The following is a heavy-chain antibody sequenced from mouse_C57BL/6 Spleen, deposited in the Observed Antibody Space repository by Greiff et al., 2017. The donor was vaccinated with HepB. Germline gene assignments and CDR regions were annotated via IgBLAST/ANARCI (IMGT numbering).Heavy chain of an antibody. D-gene: IGHD2-3*01. J-gene: IGHJ3*01. CDR2: IRSKSNNYAT. CDR3: VRRGYDGYYFAY. Sequence: EAGGGLVQPKGSLKLSCAASGFSFNTYAMNWVRQAPGKGLEWVARIRSKSNNYATYYADSVKDRFTISRDDSESMLYLQMNNLKTEDTAMYYCVRRGYDGYYFAYWGQGTLVTVSA. V-gene: IGHV10-1*01. CDR1: GFSFNTYA.